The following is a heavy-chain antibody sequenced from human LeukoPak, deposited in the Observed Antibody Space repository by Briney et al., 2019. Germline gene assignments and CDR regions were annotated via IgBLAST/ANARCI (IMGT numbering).Heavy chain of an antibody. CDR3: ARDRMTVTTGTPYYMDV. D-gene: IGHD4-17*01. CDR2: ISAYNGNT. Sequence: ASVKVSCKASGYTFTSYGISWVRQALGQGLEWMGWISAYNGNTNYAQKLQGRVTMTTDTSTSTAYMELRSLRSDDTAVYYCARDRMTVTTGTPYYMDVWGKGTTVTVSS. V-gene: IGHV1-18*01. CDR1: GYTFTSYG. J-gene: IGHJ6*03.